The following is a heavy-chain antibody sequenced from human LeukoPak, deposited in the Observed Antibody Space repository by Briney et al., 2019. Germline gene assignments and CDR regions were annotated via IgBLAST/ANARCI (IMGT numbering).Heavy chain of an antibody. CDR3: ARRVWKGYSSSWYKRVWDYYYYYMDV. J-gene: IGHJ6*03. CDR2: IYYSGST. V-gene: IGHV4-39*07. D-gene: IGHD6-13*01. Sequence: SETLSLTCTVSGGSISSSSYYWGWIRQPPGKGLEWIGSIYYSGSTYYNPSLKSRVTISVDTSKNQFSLKLSSVTAADTAVYYCARRVWKGYSSSWYKRVWDYYYYYMDVWGKGTTVTISS. CDR1: GGSISSSSYY.